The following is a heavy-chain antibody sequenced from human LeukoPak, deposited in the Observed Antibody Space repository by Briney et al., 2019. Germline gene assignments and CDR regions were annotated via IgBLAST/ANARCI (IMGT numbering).Heavy chain of an antibody. V-gene: IGHV3-21*06. CDR1: GFTFSSFT. CDR2: ISSSSTNI. CDR3: ARGGLFRVVDY. J-gene: IGHJ4*02. D-gene: IGHD2-21*01. Sequence: GGSLRLSCAASGFTFSSFTMNWVRQAPGKGLEWVSSISSSSTNIYYADSVKGRFTISRDNAKNSLYLQMNSLRAEDTAVYYCARGGLFRVVDYWGQGTLVTVSS.